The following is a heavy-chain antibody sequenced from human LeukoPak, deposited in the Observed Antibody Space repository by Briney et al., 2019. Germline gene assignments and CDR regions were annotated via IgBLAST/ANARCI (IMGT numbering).Heavy chain of an antibody. V-gene: IGHV5-51*01. J-gene: IGHJ4*02. CDR2: TYPGGSDT. CDR3: ARQGYTYGYDY. Sequence: GESLKISCKGSGRSFTTYWIGWVRQLPGKGLEWMGITYPGGSDTRYSPSFQGQVTISADKSISTAYLQWSSLKASDTAMYYCARQGYTYGYDYWGQGTLVTVSS. D-gene: IGHD5-18*01. CDR1: GRSFTTYW.